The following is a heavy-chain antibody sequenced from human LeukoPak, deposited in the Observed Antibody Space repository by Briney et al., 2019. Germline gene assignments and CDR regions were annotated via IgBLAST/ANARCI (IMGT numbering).Heavy chain of an antibody. V-gene: IGHV3-21*01. J-gene: IGHJ4*02. CDR3: AREGYSSSWCYLDY. CDR1: GFTFSSYW. D-gene: IGHD6-13*01. CDR2: ISSSSSYI. Sequence: GGSLRLSCAASGFTFSSYWMSWVRQAPGKGLEWISSISSSSSYIYYADSVKGRFTISRDNAKNSLYLQMNSLRAEDTAVYYCAREGYSSSWCYLDYWGQGTLVTVSS.